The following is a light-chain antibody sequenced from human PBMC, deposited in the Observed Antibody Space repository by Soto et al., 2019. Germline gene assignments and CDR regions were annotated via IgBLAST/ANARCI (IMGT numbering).Light chain of an antibody. V-gene: IGLV1-47*01. J-gene: IGLJ1*01. Sequence: QSVLTQPPSASGTPGQRVTISCSGSSSNIGSNYVYWYQHLTGTAPKLLIYRNNQRPSGVPDRFSGSKSGTSASLAISGLRSEDEADYYCETWDDSLSNYVFGTGTKHTVL. CDR1: SSNIGSNY. CDR3: ETWDDSLSNYV. CDR2: RNN.